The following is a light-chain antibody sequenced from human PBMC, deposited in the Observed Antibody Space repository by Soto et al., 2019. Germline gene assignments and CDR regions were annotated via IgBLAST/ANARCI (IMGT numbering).Light chain of an antibody. CDR2: AAS. CDR3: QHYGSSPIT. V-gene: IGKV1-39*01. CDR1: QGISTY. J-gene: IGKJ5*01. Sequence: DIQMTQSPSSLSASVGDRVTITCRASQGISTYLNWYQQKPGKAPKLLIYAASSLQSGVPSRFSGSGSATDFTLTISRLEPEDFALYYCQHYGSSPITFGQGTRLEIK.